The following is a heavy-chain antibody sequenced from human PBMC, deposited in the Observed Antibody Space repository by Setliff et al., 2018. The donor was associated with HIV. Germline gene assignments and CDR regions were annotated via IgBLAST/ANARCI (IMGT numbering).Heavy chain of an antibody. CDR1: GTSFSDHY. CDR3: ARGKKGIQLWSPRGSYFDY. D-gene: IGHD5-18*01. Sequence: SETLSLTCSVYGTSFSDHYWSWIRQPPGKGLEWIGYIYTSGSTNYNPTLKSRVTISVDTSKNQFSLKLSSVTAADTAVYYCARGKKGIQLWSPRGSYFDYWGQGTLVTVSS. V-gene: IGHV4-4*09. CDR2: IYTSGST. J-gene: IGHJ4*02.